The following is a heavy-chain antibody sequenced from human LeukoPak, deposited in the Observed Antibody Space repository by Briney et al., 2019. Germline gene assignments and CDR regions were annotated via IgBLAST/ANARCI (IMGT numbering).Heavy chain of an antibody. CDR2: IWYDGSNK. Sequence: GGSLRLSYAACGFTFSSYGMLWFGQAPGKGLEWVAVIWYDGSNKYYADSVKGRFTISRDNSKNTLYLQMNSLRAEDTAVYYCLKDPGVVVAATGWFDPWGQGTLVTVSS. CDR1: GFTFSSYG. V-gene: IGHV3-33*06. D-gene: IGHD2-15*01. J-gene: IGHJ5*02. CDR3: LKDPGVVVAATGWFDP.